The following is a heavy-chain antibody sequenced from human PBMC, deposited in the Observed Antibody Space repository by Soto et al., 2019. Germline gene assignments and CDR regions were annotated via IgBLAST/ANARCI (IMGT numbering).Heavy chain of an antibody. D-gene: IGHD3-10*01. J-gene: IGHJ4*02. V-gene: IGHV1-2*04. Sequence: GASMKVSCKASGYTFTGYYMHWVRQAPGQGLEWMGWINPNSGGTNYAQKFQGWVTMTRDTSISTAYMELSRLRSDDTAVYYCARPHSGSYHIAPLDYWGQGTLVTVSS. CDR2: INPNSGGT. CDR3: ARPHSGSYHIAPLDY. CDR1: GYTFTGYY.